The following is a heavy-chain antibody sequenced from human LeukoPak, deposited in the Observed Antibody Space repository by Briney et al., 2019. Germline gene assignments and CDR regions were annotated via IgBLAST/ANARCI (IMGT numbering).Heavy chain of an antibody. CDR3: AKETNWNGVFGY. J-gene: IGHJ4*02. Sequence: GGSLRLSCAASGFTFDDYGMSWVRQAPGKGLEWVANIKQDGSEKYYVDSVKGRFTISRDNAKNSLYLQMNSLRVEDTAVYYCAKETNWNGVFGYWGQGALVTVSS. D-gene: IGHD1-1*01. CDR2: IKQDGSEK. V-gene: IGHV3-7*01. CDR1: GFTFDDYG.